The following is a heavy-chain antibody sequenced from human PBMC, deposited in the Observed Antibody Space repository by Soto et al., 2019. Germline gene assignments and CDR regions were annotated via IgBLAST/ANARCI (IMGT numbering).Heavy chain of an antibody. J-gene: IGHJ4*02. Sequence: PSETLSLTCTVSGGSISSGDYYWSWIRQTPGKGLEWIGYIYYSGDTNYNPSLKSRVIISVDTSKNQFSLKLSSVTAADTAVYYCARASSGFDYWGQGTLVTVSS. D-gene: IGHD3-22*01. V-gene: IGHV4-30-4*01. CDR2: IYYSGDT. CDR3: ARASSGFDY. CDR1: GGSISSGDYY.